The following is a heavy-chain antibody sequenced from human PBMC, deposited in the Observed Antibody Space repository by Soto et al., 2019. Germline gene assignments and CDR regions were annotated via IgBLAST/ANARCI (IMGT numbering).Heavy chain of an antibody. Sequence: VQLQESGPGLVKPSGTLSLTCTVSGGSISTTNWWSWVRQSPGKGLEWIGEILHIGSTNYNPSLKSRVTLSMDKSKNQFSLRLSSVNAADTAVYYCASGFDSDGLYNGGHPWGQGTLVSVSS. CDR1: GGSISTTNW. V-gene: IGHV4-4*02. CDR2: ILHIGST. CDR3: ASGFDSDGLYNGGHP. D-gene: IGHD3-22*01. J-gene: IGHJ5*02.